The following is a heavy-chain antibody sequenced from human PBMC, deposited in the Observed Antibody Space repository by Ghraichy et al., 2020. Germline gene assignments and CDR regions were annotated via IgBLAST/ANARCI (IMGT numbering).Heavy chain of an antibody. Sequence: GGSLRLSCAASGFTFSSYWMSWVRQAPGKGLEWVASIKTDGNEKNYLDSVKGRFTISRDNAESSLYLQMNSLRADDTAVYYCAPHRRVPALDSWGQGTLVTVSS. J-gene: IGHJ4*02. CDR1: GFTFSSYW. D-gene: IGHD6-6*01. CDR2: IKTDGNEK. V-gene: IGHV3-7*01. CDR3: APHRRVPALDS.